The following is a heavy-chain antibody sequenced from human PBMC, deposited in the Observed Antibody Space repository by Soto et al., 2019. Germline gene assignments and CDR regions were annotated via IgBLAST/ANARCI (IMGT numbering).Heavy chain of an antibody. CDR1: GFTFSSYA. V-gene: IGHV3-23*01. Sequence: GGSMRLSCAASGFTFSSYAMSWVRQAPGKGLEWVSAISGSGGSTYYADSVKGRFTISRDNSKNTLYLQMNSLRAEDTAVYYCAKDSHNCGGDCWEFDYWGQGTLVTVSS. D-gene: IGHD2-21*01. CDR3: AKDSHNCGGDCWEFDY. CDR2: ISGSGGST. J-gene: IGHJ4*02.